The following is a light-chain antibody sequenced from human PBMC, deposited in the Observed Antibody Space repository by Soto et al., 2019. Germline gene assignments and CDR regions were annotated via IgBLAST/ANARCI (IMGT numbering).Light chain of an antibody. CDR2: AAS. CDR3: QQYYSYPSVT. CDR1: QTISRW. V-gene: IGKV1-5*01. J-gene: IGKJ1*01. Sequence: DIQMTQSRSTLSASVGDTVTITCRASQTISRWLAWYQQKPGKAPKLLIYAASTLQSGVPSRFSGSGSGTDFTLTISCLQSEDFATYYCQQYYSYPSVTFGQGTKVDI.